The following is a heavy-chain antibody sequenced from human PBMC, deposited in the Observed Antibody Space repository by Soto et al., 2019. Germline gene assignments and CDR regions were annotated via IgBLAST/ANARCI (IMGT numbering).Heavy chain of an antibody. CDR1: GGTFSSYT. CDR2: IIPILGIA. CDR3: TSYMSSGYYHGMDV. D-gene: IGHD3-10*01. V-gene: IGHV1-69*02. J-gene: IGHJ6*02. Sequence: QVQLVQSGAEVKKPGSSVKVSCKASGGTFSSYTISWVRQAPGQGLEWMGRIIPILGIANYAQKFQGRVTITADKSTSTACMELSSLSSEASAVYYFTSYMSSGYYHGMDVWGQGTTVTVSS.